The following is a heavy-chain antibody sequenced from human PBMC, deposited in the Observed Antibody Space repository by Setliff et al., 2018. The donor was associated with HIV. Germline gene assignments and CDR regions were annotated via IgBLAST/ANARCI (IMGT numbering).Heavy chain of an antibody. Sequence: PSETLSLTCTVSGGSISSGSYYWSWIRQPPGKGLEWIGSIYYSGSTYYNPSLKSRVTISVDTSKNQFSLKLSSVTAADTGVYYCARHRDPPGSSWIFYYYYMDLWGGGTTVTVSS. CDR2: IYYSGST. V-gene: IGHV4-39*01. D-gene: IGHD6-13*01. CDR1: GGSISSGSYY. J-gene: IGHJ6*03. CDR3: ARHRDPPGSSWIFYYYYMDL.